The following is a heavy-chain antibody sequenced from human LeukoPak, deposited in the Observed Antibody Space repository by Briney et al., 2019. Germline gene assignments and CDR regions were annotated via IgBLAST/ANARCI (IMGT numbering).Heavy chain of an antibody. CDR2: VYYSGTT. Sequence: SETLSLTCTVSGYSINNYYWSWIRQPPGKGLEWIRYVYYSGTTNYNPSLKSRASISVDTSKNQFSLKLTTVTAADTAVYYGARDGTMVRGMSWFDPWGQGTLVTVSS. CDR3: ARDGTMVRGMSWFDP. J-gene: IGHJ5*02. CDR1: GYSINNYY. D-gene: IGHD3-10*01. V-gene: IGHV4-59*01.